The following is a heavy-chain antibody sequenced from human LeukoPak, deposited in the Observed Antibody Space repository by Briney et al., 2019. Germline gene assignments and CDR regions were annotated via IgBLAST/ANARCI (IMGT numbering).Heavy chain of an antibody. D-gene: IGHD1-7*01. CDR1: GFTFSNAW. J-gene: IGHJ4*02. V-gene: IGHV3-15*01. Sequence: PGGSLRLSCAASGFTFSNAWMSWVRQAPGKGLEWVGRIKSKTDGGTTDYAAPVKGRFTISRDDSKNTLYLQMNSLRAEDTAVYYCAKQGKTRNWNYYQAKPVHWGQGTLVTVSS. CDR2: IKSKTDGGTT. CDR3: AKQGKTRNWNYYQAKPVH.